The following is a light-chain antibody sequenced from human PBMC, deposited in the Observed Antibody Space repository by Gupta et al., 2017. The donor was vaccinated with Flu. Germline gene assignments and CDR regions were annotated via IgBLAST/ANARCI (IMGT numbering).Light chain of an antibody. Sequence: DIQMTQSPSTLSASVGDRVTITCRASQSISTWLAWYQQRPGKAPKLLSYKASSLESGVPSRFSGSGSGTEFTLTISTLQPDDSATYYCQQYNSFSYTFGQGTKLEIK. CDR2: KAS. V-gene: IGKV1-5*03. CDR3: QQYNSFSYT. CDR1: QSISTW. J-gene: IGKJ2*01.